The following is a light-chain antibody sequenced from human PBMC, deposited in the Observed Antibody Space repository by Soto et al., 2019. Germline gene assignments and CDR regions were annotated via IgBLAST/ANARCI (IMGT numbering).Light chain of an antibody. J-gene: IGLJ1*01. V-gene: IGLV2-11*01. CDR2: DVS. Sequence: SALTQPRSVSGAPGQSVTLSCTGSSSDVGAYNYVSWYQQHPGKAPKLMIYDVSKRPSGVPDRFSGSKSGNTASLTISGLQAEDEADYYCCSYAGSYTYVFGTGTKVTVL. CDR1: SSDVGAYNY. CDR3: CSYAGSYTYV.